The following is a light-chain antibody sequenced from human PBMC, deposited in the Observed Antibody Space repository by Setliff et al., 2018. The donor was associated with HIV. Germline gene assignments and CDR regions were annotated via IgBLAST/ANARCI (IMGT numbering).Light chain of an antibody. CDR1: QSVSSY. CDR2: DAS. V-gene: IGKV3-11*01. J-gene: IGKJ4*01. CDR3: QQRSHWPRT. Sequence: EIVLTQSPATLSLSPGERATLSCRASQSVSSYLGWYQQKPGQAPRLLIYDASNGATGIPARFSGSGSGTDFTLTINSLEPEDFAVYYCQQRSHWPRTFGGGTKVDIK.